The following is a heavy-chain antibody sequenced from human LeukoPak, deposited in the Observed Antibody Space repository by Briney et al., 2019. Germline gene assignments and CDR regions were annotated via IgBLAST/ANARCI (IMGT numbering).Heavy chain of an antibody. CDR3: AKEHSSSWYGREYFDY. Sequence: ASVKVSCKASGGTFSSYAISWVRQAPGQGLEWMGGIIPIFGTANYAQKFQGRVTITTDESTSTAYMELSSLRSEDTAVYYCAKEHSSSWYGREYFDYWGQGTLVTVSS. V-gene: IGHV1-69*05. D-gene: IGHD6-13*01. J-gene: IGHJ4*02. CDR2: IIPIFGTA. CDR1: GGTFSSYA.